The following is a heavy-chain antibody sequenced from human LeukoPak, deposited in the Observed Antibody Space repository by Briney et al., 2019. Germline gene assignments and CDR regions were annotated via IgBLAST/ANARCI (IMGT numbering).Heavy chain of an antibody. J-gene: IGHJ4*02. CDR3: AREYCSGGSCYYDY. Sequence: SETLSLTCTVSGGSISSYYWSWIRQPPGKGLEWIGYIYYSGSTNYNPSLKSRVTISVDTSKNQFSLKLSSVTAADTAVYYCAREYCSGGSCYYDYWGQGTLVTVFS. V-gene: IGHV4-59*01. CDR1: GGSISSYY. CDR2: IYYSGST. D-gene: IGHD2-15*01.